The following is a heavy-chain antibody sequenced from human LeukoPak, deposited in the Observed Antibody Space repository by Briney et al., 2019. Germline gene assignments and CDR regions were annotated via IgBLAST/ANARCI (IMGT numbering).Heavy chain of an antibody. CDR1: DVSISSYY. CDR3: ARGVHEISIFGVIIRAPHPDWFDP. V-gene: IGHV4-4*09. D-gene: IGHD3-3*01. J-gene: IGHJ5*02. CDR2: IYDSGST. Sequence: SETLSLTCSVSDVSISSYYWTWIRQPPGKGLEWIGYIYDSGSTNYNPSLESRVTMSLDTSKKQFSLQLSSVTAADTAIYYCARGVHEISIFGVIIRAPHPDWFDPWGQGTLVTVSS.